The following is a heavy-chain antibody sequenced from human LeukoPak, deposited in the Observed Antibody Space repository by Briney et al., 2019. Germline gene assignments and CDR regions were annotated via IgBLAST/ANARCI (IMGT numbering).Heavy chain of an antibody. D-gene: IGHD6-19*01. J-gene: IGHJ4*02. Sequence: NAGGSLRLSCAASGFTFSSYTMNWVRQAPGKGLEWVSSISSSSSYIYYADSVKGRFTISRDNSKNTLYLQMNSLRAEDTAVYYCARSGDSSGWYRFDYWGQGTLVTVSS. CDR2: ISSSSSYI. CDR3: ARSGDSSGWYRFDY. CDR1: GFTFSSYT. V-gene: IGHV3-21*01.